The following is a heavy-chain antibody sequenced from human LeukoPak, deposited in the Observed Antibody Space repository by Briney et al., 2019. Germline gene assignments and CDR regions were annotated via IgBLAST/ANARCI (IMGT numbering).Heavy chain of an antibody. J-gene: IGHJ4*02. V-gene: IGHV4-39*01. CDR2: IYYSGST. D-gene: IGHD6-13*01. CDR1: GGSISSGGYY. CDR3: ARHFEPGIAAAGTAYFDY. Sequence: SETLSLTCTVSGGSISSGGYYWSWIRQHPGKGLEWIGYIYYSGSTYYNPSLKSRVTISVDTSKNQFSLKLSSVTAADTAVYYCARHFEPGIAAAGTAYFDYWGQGTLVTVSS.